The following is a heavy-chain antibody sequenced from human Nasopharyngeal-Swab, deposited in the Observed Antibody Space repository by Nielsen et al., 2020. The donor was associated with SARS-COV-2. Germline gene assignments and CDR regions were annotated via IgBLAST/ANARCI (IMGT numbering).Heavy chain of an antibody. V-gene: IGHV3-53*01. CDR2: IYRGGST. CDR3: APGEYGDYVG. CDR1: GFTFDDYA. J-gene: IGHJ4*02. Sequence: GGSLRLSCAASGFTFDDYALYWVRQAPGKGLAWVSVIYRGGSTYYEASVKGRFTISRDNSKNTLYLQMNSLIAEDTAVYYCAPGEYGDYVGWGQGTLVTVSS. D-gene: IGHD4-17*01.